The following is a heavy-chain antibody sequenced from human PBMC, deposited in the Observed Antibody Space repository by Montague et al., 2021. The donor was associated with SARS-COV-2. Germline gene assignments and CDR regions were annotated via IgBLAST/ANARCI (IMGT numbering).Heavy chain of an antibody. CDR1: GGSISSSSYY. D-gene: IGHD3-10*01. Sequence: SETLSLTCTVSGGSISSSSYYWGWIRQPPGTWLEWIGSIYYSGSAYYTPSLKSRVTISVDTSKNQLSLKLSSVTAADTAVYYCARHCVVRGVSAGGLDPWGQGTLVTVSS. CDR3: ARHCVVRGVSAGGLDP. CDR2: IYYSGSA. V-gene: IGHV4-39*01. J-gene: IGHJ5*02.